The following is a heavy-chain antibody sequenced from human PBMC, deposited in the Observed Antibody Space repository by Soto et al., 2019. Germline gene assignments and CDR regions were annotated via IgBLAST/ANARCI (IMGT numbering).Heavy chain of an antibody. CDR2: ISYDGSNQ. J-gene: IGHJ3*02. V-gene: IGHV3-30*18. CDR3: ANGVAWIQLCFDACDI. D-gene: IGHD5-18*01. CDR1: GFTFSSYG. Sequence: QVQLVESGGGVVQPGRSLRLSCAASGFTFSSYGVHWVRQAPGKGLEWVAVISYDGSNQYYADSVKGRFTISRDNSKNTLYPQMNSLRAENTAVYYCANGVAWIQLCFDACDIWGQGTMVTVSS.